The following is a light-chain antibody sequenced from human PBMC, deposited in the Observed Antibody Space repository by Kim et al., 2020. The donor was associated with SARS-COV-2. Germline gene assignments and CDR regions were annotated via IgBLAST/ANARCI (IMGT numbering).Light chain of an antibody. J-gene: IGLJ3*02. Sequence: SYELTQPPSVSVSPGQTASIACSGYKLGDKYACWYQQKPGQPPVLVMYHDDERPSGIPERFSASNSGNTATLTITGPQAMDEADYYCQTWDGTTVVFGG. CDR1: KLGDKY. CDR2: HDD. V-gene: IGLV3-1*01. CDR3: QTWDGTTVV.